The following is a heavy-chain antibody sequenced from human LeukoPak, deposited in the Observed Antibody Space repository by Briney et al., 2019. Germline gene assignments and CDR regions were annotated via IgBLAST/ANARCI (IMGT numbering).Heavy chain of an antibody. Sequence: SVKVSCTASGGTFSSYAISWVRQAPGQGLEWMGGIIPIFGTANYAQKFQGRVTITTDESTSTAYMELSSLRSEDTAVYYCARNGDGVDYSNSYDAFDIWGQGTMVTVSS. CDR3: ARNGDGVDYSNSYDAFDI. D-gene: IGHD4-11*01. V-gene: IGHV1-69*05. J-gene: IGHJ3*02. CDR1: GGTFSSYA. CDR2: IIPIFGTA.